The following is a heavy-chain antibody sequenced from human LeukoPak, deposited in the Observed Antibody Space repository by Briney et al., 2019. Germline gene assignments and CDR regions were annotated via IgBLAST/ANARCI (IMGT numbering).Heavy chain of an antibody. J-gene: IGHJ4*02. D-gene: IGHD5-24*01. V-gene: IGHV4-34*01. CDR3: ARGRDRSKAGDH. CDR1: GVSCDDYY. Sequence: SETLSLTCAVYGVSCDDYYCSWLRQPPGKGLEWIGEIHPSGIFYYNSSLLSRVTISIDTSKSQFSLRLTSVTAADTAFYYCARGRDRSKAGDHWGQGSLVTVSS. CDR2: IHPSGIF.